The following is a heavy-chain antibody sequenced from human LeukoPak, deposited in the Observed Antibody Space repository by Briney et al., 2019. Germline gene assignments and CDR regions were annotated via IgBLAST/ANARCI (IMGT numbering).Heavy chain of an antibody. V-gene: IGHV3-30-3*01. J-gene: IGHJ4*02. Sequence: PGGSLRLSCAASGFTFNSYAVHWVRQAPGKGLEGAAVISYDGSINFYAASVRGRFTISRDNSKNTLYLQMNCLRTEDTALYFCARDRRYCSGGSCYFDYFFDYWGQGTLVTVSS. CDR1: GFTFNSYA. CDR3: ARDRRYCSGGSCYFDYFFDY. CDR2: ISYDGSIN. D-gene: IGHD2-15*01.